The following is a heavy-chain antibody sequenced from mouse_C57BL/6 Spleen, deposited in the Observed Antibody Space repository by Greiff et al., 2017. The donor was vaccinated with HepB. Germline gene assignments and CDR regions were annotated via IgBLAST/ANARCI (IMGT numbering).Heavy chain of an antibody. J-gene: IGHJ2*01. CDR2: INYDGSST. CDR3: ARKGHGYFDY. Sequence: EVKLMESEGGLVQPGSSMKLSCTASGFTFSDYYMAWVRQVPEKGLEWVANINYDGSSTYYLDSLKSRFIISRDNAQNILYLQMSSLKSEDTATYYCARKGHGYFDYWGQGTTLTVSS. D-gene: IGHD3-3*01. V-gene: IGHV5-16*01. CDR1: GFTFSDYY.